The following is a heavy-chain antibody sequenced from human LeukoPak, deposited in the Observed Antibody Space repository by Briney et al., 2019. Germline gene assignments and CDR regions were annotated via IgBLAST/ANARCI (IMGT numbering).Heavy chain of an antibody. Sequence: KPSETLSLTCTVSGGSISSYYRGWIRQPPGKGLEWIGSIYHSGSTYYNPSLKSRVTISVDTSKNQFSLKLSSVTAADTAVYYCARAGRRGRGVYYYYMDVWGKGTTVTVSS. CDR1: GGSISSYY. V-gene: IGHV4-38-2*02. CDR2: IYHSGST. D-gene: IGHD5-24*01. J-gene: IGHJ6*03. CDR3: ARAGRRGRGVYYYYMDV.